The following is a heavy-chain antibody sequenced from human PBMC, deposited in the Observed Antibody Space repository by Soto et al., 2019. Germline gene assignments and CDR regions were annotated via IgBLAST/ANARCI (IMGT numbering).Heavy chain of an antibody. V-gene: IGHV4-59*08. J-gene: IGHJ2*01. D-gene: IGHD4-17*01. CDR3: ARPTDYGDYWSFDL. CDR2: IYYSGST. CDR1: GGSISSYY. Sequence: QVQLQESGPGLVKPSETLSLTCTVSGGSISSYYWSWIRQPPGKGLEWIGYIYYSGSTNYNPSLKSRVTISVDTSKNQFSLKLSSVTAADTAVYYCARPTDYGDYWSFDLWGRGTLVTVSS.